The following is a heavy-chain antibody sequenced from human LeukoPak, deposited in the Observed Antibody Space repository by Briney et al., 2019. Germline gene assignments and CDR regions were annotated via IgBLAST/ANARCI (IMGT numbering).Heavy chain of an antibody. D-gene: IGHD6-13*01. J-gene: IGHJ4*02. CDR1: RYTLTGYY. Sequence: ASVKVSCKASRYTLTGYYMHWVRQAPGQGLEWMGWISAYNGNTNYAQKLQGRVTMTTDTSTSTAYMELRSLRSDDTAVYYCARDIHGYEDYWGQGTLVTVSS. CDR3: ARDIHGYEDY. CDR2: ISAYNGNT. V-gene: IGHV1-18*04.